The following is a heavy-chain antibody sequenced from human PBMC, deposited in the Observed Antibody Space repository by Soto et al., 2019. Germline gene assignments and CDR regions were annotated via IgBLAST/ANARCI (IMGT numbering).Heavy chain of an antibody. V-gene: IGHV1-69*06. CDR2: IIPIFGTA. Sequence: EASVKLYWPACGGAFSRYAISWVRQAPGQGLEWMGGIIPIFGTANYAQKFQGRVTITADKSTSTAYMELSSLRSEDTAVYYCASGRLVVVPSVSWPGYYYCYGMDLWARG. J-gene: IGHJ6*02. D-gene: IGHD2-2*01. CDR3: ASGRLVVVPSVSWPGYYYCYGMDL. CDR1: GGAFSRYA.